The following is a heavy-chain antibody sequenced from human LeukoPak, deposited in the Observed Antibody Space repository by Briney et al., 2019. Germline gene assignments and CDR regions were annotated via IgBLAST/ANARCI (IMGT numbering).Heavy chain of an antibody. D-gene: IGHD3-10*01. V-gene: IGHV4-39*07. CDR1: GGSISSSSYY. J-gene: IGHJ6*03. Sequence: SETLSLTCTVSGGSISSSSYYWGWIRQPPGKGLEWIGSIYYSGSTYYNPSLKSRVTISVDTSKNQFSLKLSSVTAADTAVYYCAGDHYYGSGSYYSDDYYYYYYMDVWGKGTTVTISS. CDR2: IYYSGST. CDR3: AGDHYYGSGSYYSDDYYYYYYMDV.